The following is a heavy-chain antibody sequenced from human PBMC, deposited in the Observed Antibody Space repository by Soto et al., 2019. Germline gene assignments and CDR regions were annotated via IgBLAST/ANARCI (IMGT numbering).Heavy chain of an antibody. Sequence: ASVKVSCKASGYTFTSYGISWVRQAPGQGLEWMGWISAYNGNTNYAQKLQGRVTMTTDTSTSTAYMELRSLRSDDTAVYYCARGSPQYYYDSSGYPSRYYGMDVWGQGXTVTVSS. J-gene: IGHJ6*01. CDR2: ISAYNGNT. V-gene: IGHV1-18*01. CDR1: GYTFTSYG. D-gene: IGHD3-22*01. CDR3: ARGSPQYYYDSSGYPSRYYGMDV.